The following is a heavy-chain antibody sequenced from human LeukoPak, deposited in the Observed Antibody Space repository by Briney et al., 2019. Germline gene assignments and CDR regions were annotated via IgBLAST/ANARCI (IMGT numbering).Heavy chain of an antibody. CDR2: IKKNGGT. J-gene: IGHJ4*02. CDR1: GGSFSGYY. V-gene: IGHV4-34*01. Sequence: LETLSLTCAVPGGSFSGYYWSWIRQAPGKGLGWIGEIKKNGGTDYNPSLQSRVTISLATSTPQSSLRLYSVTGADTARYYFTRGPPRVYFITTNGYFVFDYWGEGTLVTVSS. D-gene: IGHD3-22*01. CDR3: TRGPPRVYFITTNGYFVFDY.